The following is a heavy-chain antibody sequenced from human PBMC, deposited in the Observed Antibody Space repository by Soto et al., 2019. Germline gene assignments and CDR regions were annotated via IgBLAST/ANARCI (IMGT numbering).Heavy chain of an antibody. CDR2: IYYSGST. J-gene: IGHJ4*02. CDR3: ATVVPAAMWYFDY. CDR1: GGSISSSSYY. Sequence: QLQLQESGPGLVKPSETLSLTCTVSGGSISSSSYYWGWIRQPPGKGLEWIGSIYYSGSTYYNPSLKSRVTISVDTSKNQFSLKLSSVTAADTTVYYCATVVPAAMWYFDYWGQGTLVTVSS. D-gene: IGHD2-2*01. V-gene: IGHV4-39*01.